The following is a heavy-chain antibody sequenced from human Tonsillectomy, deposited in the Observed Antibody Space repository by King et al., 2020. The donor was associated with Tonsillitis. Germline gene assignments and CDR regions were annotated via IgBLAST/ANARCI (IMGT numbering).Heavy chain of an antibody. CDR2: IYYSGTN. J-gene: IGHJ3*02. D-gene: IGHD4-17*01. Sequence: QLQESGPGLVKPSETLSLTCAVSVGSISGSNYCWGWIRQAPGRGLEWIGSIYYSGTNYSNPSLKSRVTISVDTSKNQISLKLSSMTAADTAVYYCARAAVTNSWGRAFDIWGQGTMVTVSS. CDR3: ARAAVTNSWGRAFDI. V-gene: IGHV4-39*01. CDR1: VGSISGSNYC.